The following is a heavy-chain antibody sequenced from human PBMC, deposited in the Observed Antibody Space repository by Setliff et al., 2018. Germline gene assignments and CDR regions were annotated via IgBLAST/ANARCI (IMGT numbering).Heavy chain of an antibody. D-gene: IGHD2-21*02. V-gene: IGHV3-21*01. CDR3: ARDLNVDDCGGDCHLPFYYYYLDV. Sequence: GGSLRLSCAASGFTFSSYSMNWVRQAPGRGLEWVSSISSSSSYIFYAESLKGRFTISRDNAKNSLYLQINSLRADDTAVYYCARDLNVDDCGGDCHLPFYYYYLDVWGKGTTVTVSS. J-gene: IGHJ6*03. CDR1: GFTFSSYS. CDR2: ISSSSSYI.